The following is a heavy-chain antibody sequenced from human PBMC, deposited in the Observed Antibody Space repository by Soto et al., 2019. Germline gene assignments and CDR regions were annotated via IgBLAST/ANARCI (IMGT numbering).Heavy chain of an antibody. D-gene: IGHD1-26*01. V-gene: IGHV3-23*04. CDR3: AKDFGAKGSGATMHY. J-gene: IGHJ4*02. CDR1: GFTFSDYA. Sequence: EAQLVESGGGLVQPGGSLRLSCAASGFTFSDYAMSWVRQAPGKGLEWVSGISDSGGNTNYADSVKGRFTISRDNSKNTLYLQVNSLRVDDTAVYYCAKDFGAKGSGATMHYWGQGTLVTVSS. CDR2: ISDSGGNT.